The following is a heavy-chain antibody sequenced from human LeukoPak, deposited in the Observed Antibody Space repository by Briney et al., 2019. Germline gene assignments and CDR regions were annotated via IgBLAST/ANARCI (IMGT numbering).Heavy chain of an antibody. D-gene: IGHD3-16*01. CDR1: GYSISSSYY. CDR3: ARYYDYVWGSPRSPSDYYYTDV. Sequence: SETLSLTCSVSGYSISSSYYWAWIRQPPGKGLEWIGSIFHTGNTYYNPSLKSRVTISLAMARNQFSLKLTSVTAADTAVYYCARYYDYVWGSPRSPSDYYYTDVWGKGATVTVSS. J-gene: IGHJ6*03. V-gene: IGHV4-38-2*01. CDR2: IFHTGNT.